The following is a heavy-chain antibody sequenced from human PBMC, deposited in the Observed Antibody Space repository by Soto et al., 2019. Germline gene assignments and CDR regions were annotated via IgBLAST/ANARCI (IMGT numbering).Heavy chain of an antibody. CDR1: GYSFTNYW. J-gene: IGHJ5*02. Sequence: PGESLKISCQGSGYSFTNYWVGWVRQIPGRGLEWMGIIHPGDSDTRYSPFFQGQVTISADKSISTAYLQWSSLKASDTAMYYCARHNRYSSTWFEGWYDPWGQGTLVTVSS. V-gene: IGHV5-51*01. CDR3: ARHNRYSSTWFEGWYDP. CDR2: IHPGDSDT. D-gene: IGHD6-13*01.